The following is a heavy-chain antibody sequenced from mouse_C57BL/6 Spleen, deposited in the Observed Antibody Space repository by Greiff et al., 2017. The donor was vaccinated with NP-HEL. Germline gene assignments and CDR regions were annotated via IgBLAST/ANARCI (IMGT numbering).Heavy chain of an antibody. Sequence: EVNLVESGGGLVKPGGSLKLSCAASGFTFSSYAMSWVRQTPEKRLEWVATISDGGSYTYYPDNVKGRFTISRDKAKNNLYLQMSHLKSEDTAMYYGARDYYYGSSYGYFDVWGTGTTVTVSS. CDR1: GFTFSSYA. CDR3: ARDYYYGSSYGYFDV. J-gene: IGHJ1*03. V-gene: IGHV5-4*01. D-gene: IGHD1-1*01. CDR2: ISDGGSYT.